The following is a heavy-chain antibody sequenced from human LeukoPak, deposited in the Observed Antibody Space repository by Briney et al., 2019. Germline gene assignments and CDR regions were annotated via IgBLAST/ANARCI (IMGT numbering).Heavy chain of an antibody. CDR3: AREHLPAYYDILTGTSNWFDP. CDR2: ISSSSSYI. D-gene: IGHD3-9*01. V-gene: IGHV3-21*01. J-gene: IGHJ5*02. CDR1: GFTLSRYS. Sequence: PGGSLRLSCAASGFTLSRYSMNWVRQAPGKGLEWVSSISSSSSYIYYADSVKGRFTISRDNAKNSLYLQINSLRDEDTAVYYCAREHLPAYYDILTGTSNWFDPWGQGTLVTVSS.